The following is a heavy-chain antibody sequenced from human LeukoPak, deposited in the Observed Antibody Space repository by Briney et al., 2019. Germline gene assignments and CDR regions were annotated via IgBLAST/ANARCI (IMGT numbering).Heavy chain of an antibody. V-gene: IGHV3-74*01. CDR2: IKEDGTYT. D-gene: IGHD3-9*01. J-gene: IGHJ4*02. CDR3: ARDFDMGITPGDDFDF. Sequence: GGSLRLSCAASGFSFSKYCMHWVRQTPGEGLVWVSRIKEDGTYTSYADSVKGRFTISRDNARNTVFLQMNSLRAEDTAVYCCARDFDMGITPGDDFDFWGQGTLVTVSS. CDR1: GFSFSKYC.